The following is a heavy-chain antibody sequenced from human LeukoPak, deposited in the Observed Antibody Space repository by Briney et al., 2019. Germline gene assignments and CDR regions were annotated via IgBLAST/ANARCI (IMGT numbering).Heavy chain of an antibody. CDR2: ISYDGSNK. CDR3: ARDPTVTTGLDY. CDR1: GFTFSSYA. J-gene: IGHJ4*02. V-gene: IGHV3-30-3*01. Sequence: PGGSLRLSCAASGFTFSSYAMHWVRQAPGKGLEWVAVISYDGSNKYYADSVKGRFTISRDNSKNTLYLQMNSLRAEDTAVYYCARDPTVTTGLDYWGQGTLVTVSS. D-gene: IGHD4-17*01.